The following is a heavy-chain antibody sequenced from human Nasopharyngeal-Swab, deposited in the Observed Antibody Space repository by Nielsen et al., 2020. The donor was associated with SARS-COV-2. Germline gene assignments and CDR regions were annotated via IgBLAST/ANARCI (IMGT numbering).Heavy chain of an antibody. J-gene: IGHJ4*02. Sequence: GESLKISCSASGFTFSNYAMHWVRQAPGKGLEYVSAISSTGGNTYYTDSVKGGFTISRDNSKNTLYLQMGSLRVEDTAVYYCVKDSSGYEFDSWGQGTLVTVSS. CDR3: VKDSSGYEFDS. D-gene: IGHD3-22*01. CDR2: ISSTGGNT. CDR1: GFTFSNYA. V-gene: IGHV3-64D*06.